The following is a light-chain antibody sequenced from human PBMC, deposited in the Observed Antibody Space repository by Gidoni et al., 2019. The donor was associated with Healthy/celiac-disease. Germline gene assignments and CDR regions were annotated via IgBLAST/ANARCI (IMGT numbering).Light chain of an antibody. CDR1: QSISSW. Sequence: DIHMTQSPSTLSAAVGDRVTITCRASQSISSWLAWCQQKPGKAPKLLIYKASSLESGVPSRFSGSGAGTEFTLTISSLQPDDFATYYCQQYNSYSYTFGQGTKLEIK. V-gene: IGKV1-5*03. J-gene: IGKJ2*01. CDR3: QQYNSYSYT. CDR2: KAS.